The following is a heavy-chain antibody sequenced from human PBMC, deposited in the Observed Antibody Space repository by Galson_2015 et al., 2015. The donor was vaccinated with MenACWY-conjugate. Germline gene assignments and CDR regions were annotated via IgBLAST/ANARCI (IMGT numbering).Heavy chain of an antibody. D-gene: IGHD3-22*01. CDR2: IHHSETT. Sequence: ETLSLTCSVSGGSIYSSDHWWGWIRQPPGKGLEWIASIHHSETTRYNPSLKSRVSISVDTSKNQFSLKLSSVSAADTAVYYCARLPRGINLILEGSWGQGILVTVSS. V-gene: IGHV4-39*01. J-gene: IGHJ5*02. CDR3: ARLPRGINLILEGS. CDR1: GGSIYSSDHW.